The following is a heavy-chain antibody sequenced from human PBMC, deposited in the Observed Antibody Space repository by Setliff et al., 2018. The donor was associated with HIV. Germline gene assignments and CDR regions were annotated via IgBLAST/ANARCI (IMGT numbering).Heavy chain of an antibody. CDR2: FYHSGNT. J-gene: IGHJ4*01. Sequence: PSETLSLTCAISGASISSGDYSWSWIRQPPGRDLEWIGYFYHSGNTYYSPSLHSRATLSVDKSKNEFYLSLASVTAADTAVYYCARDRGEKGYFDSWGHGALVTVSS. CDR3: ARDRGEKGYFDS. D-gene: IGHD3-10*01. V-gene: IGHV4-30-2*01. CDR1: GASISSGDYS.